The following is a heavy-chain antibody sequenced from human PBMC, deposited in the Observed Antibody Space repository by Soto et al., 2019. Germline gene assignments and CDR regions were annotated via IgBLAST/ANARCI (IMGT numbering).Heavy chain of an antibody. CDR3: ASDMGGGCSGGSCYLESDAFDI. CDR2: IIPILGIA. D-gene: IGHD2-15*01. CDR1: GGTFSSYT. Sequence: QVQLVQSGAEVKKPGSSVKVSCKASGGTFSSYTISWVRQAPGQGLEWMGRIIPILGIANYAQKFQGRVTITADKSTSTAYMELSSLRSEDTAVYYCASDMGGGCSGGSCYLESDAFDIWGQGTMVTVSS. J-gene: IGHJ3*02. V-gene: IGHV1-69*02.